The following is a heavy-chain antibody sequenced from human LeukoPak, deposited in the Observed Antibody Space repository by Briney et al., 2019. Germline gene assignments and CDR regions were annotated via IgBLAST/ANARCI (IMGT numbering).Heavy chain of an antibody. Sequence: SETLSLTCAISGGSLDSSGWWTWVRQPPGKGLEWVGEISHTGSTKFNPSLQSRVIISGDMSKNQFSLNLTSVTAADTAVYFCARLGVYNRSPRAFDIWGHGTMVTVSS. D-gene: IGHD1-14*01. CDR2: ISHTGST. CDR3: ARLGVYNRSPRAFDI. J-gene: IGHJ3*02. CDR1: GGSLDSSGW. V-gene: IGHV4-4*02.